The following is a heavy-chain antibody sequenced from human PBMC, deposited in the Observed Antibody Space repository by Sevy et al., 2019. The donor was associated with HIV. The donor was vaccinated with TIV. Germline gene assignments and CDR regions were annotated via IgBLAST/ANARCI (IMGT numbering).Heavy chain of an antibody. CDR2: IYYSGST. CDR3: ARATPDCSSTSCYTGYFDY. V-gene: IGHV4-59*01. Sequence: SETLSLTCTVSGGSISSYYWSWIRQPPGKGLEWIGYIYYSGSTNYNPSLKSRVTISVDTSKNQFSLKLSSVTVADTAVYYCARATPDCSSTSCYTGYFDYWGQGTLVTVSS. J-gene: IGHJ4*02. D-gene: IGHD2-2*02. CDR1: GGSISSYY.